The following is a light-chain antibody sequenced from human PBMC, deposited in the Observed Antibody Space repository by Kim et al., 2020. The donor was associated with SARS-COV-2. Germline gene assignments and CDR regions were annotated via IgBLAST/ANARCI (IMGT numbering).Light chain of an antibody. J-gene: IGLJ1*01. CDR1: SSNIGRNY. CDR2: ENY. V-gene: IGLV1-47*01. CDR3: AAWDNSLSVHYV. Sequence: QRVTVSCSGSSSNIGRNYVYWYQQLPGAAPKLLIYENYQRPSGVPDRCSGSKSGTSASLAISGLRSEDEADYYCAAWDNSLSVHYVFGTGTKVTVL.